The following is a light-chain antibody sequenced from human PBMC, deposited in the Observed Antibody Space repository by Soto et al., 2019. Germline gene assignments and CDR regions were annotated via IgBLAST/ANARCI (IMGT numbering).Light chain of an antibody. V-gene: IGKV3-11*01. CDR1: QSVSSY. CDR2: DAS. CDR3: QQRSNWPPWT. J-gene: IGKJ1*01. Sequence: EIVLTQSPATLSLSPGERATLSCRASQSVSSYLAWYQQKPGQAPRLLIFDASNRATGIPARFSGRGSGTDFTLTISSLEPEDFAVYYCQQRSNWPPWTLGQGTKVEIK.